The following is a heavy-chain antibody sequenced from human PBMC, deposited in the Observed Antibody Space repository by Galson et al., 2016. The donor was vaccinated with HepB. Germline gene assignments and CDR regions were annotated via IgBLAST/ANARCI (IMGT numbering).Heavy chain of an antibody. CDR3: ARTHLHCSGSSCYTRYGMDV. Sequence: PALVKPTQTLTLTCTFSGFSLTTNGMSVSRIRQPPGKALEWLARIDWDDDEYYHTSLRTRLTNSKDTAKNQVVLTVTNLDPADTATYFCARTHLHCSGSSCYTRYGMDVWGQGTTVAVSS. V-gene: IGHV2-70*11. D-gene: IGHD2-2*01. CDR1: GFSLTTNGMS. CDR2: IDWDDDE. J-gene: IGHJ6*02.